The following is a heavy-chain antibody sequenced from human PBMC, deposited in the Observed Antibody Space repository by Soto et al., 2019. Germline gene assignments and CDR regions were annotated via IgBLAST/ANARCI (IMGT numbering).Heavy chain of an antibody. J-gene: IGHJ5*02. CDR1: GFTFSSYS. Sequence: GGSLRLSCAASGFTFSSYSMNWVRQAPGKGLEWVSYISSSSTTIYDADFVKGRFTISRDNAKNSLYLQMNSLRAEDTAVYYCARAVVVAATGNWFDPWGQGTLVTVSS. V-gene: IGHV3-48*01. CDR3: ARAVVVAATGNWFDP. CDR2: ISSSSTTI. D-gene: IGHD2-15*01.